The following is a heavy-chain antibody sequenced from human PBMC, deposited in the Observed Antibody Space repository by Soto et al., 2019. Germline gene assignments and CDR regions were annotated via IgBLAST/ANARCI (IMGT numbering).Heavy chain of an antibody. V-gene: IGHV1-18*01. J-gene: IGHJ6*02. CDR1: GYTFTSYG. CDR2: ISAYNGNT. D-gene: IGHD3-10*01. CDR3: ARVSQYYYGSGSFSGMDV. Sequence: QVQLVQFGAEVKKPGASVKVSCKASGYTFTSYGISWVRQAPGQGLEWMGWISAYNGNTNYAQKLQGRVTMTTDTSTSTAYMELRSLRSDDTAVYYCARVSQYYYGSGSFSGMDVWGQGTTVTVSS.